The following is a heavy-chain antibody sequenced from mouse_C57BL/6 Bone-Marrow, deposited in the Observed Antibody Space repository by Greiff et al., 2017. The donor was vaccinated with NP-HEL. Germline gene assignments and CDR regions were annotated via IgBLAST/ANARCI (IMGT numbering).Heavy chain of an antibody. V-gene: IGHV14-4*01. D-gene: IGHD1-1*01. Sequence: EVQLQQSGAELVRPGASVKLSCTASGFNIKDDYMHWVKQRPEQGLEWIGWIDPENGDTEYASKFPGKATITADTSSNTAYLQLSSLTSEDTAVYYCTTDRVIYYYGSSYWYFDVWGTGTTVTVSS. CDR3: TTDRVIYYYGSSYWYFDV. CDR1: GFNIKDDY. CDR2: IDPENGDT. J-gene: IGHJ1*03.